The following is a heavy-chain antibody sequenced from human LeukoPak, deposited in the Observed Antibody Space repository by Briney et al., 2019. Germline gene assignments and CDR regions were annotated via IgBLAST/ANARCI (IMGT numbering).Heavy chain of an antibody. D-gene: IGHD3-3*01. V-gene: IGHV3-21*01. Sequence: GGSLGLSCAASGFTFSSYNVNWVRQAPGKGLEWVSSISGSTSSIYYADSVKGRFTISRDNAKNSLYLQMNSLRAEDTAVYYCARGGGDDFWSLSPNYFDYWGQGTLVTVSS. J-gene: IGHJ4*02. CDR1: GFTFSSYN. CDR2: ISGSTSSI. CDR3: ARGGGDDFWSLSPNYFDY.